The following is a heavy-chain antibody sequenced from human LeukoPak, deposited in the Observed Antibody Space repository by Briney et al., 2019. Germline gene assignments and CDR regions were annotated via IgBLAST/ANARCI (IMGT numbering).Heavy chain of an antibody. D-gene: IGHD4-23*01. Sequence: GGSLRLSCAASGFTFSSYEMNWVRQAPGKGLEWVSYISSSGSTIYYADSVKGRFTTSRDNAKNSLYLQMNSLRAEDTAVYYCARGGYGGSGDYWGQGTLVTVSS. CDR2: ISSSGSTI. J-gene: IGHJ4*02. V-gene: IGHV3-48*03. CDR1: GFTFSSYE. CDR3: ARGGYGGSGDY.